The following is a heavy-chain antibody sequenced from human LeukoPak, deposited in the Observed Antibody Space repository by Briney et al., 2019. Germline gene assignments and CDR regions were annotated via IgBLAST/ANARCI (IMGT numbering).Heavy chain of an antibody. Sequence: GRSLRLSCAASGFTFSSYAMHWVRQAPGKGLEWVAVISYDGSNKYYADSVKGRFTISRDNSKNKLYLQMNSLRAEDTAVYYCARDPYCGGDCYHFDYWGQGTLVTVSS. CDR2: ISYDGSNK. CDR3: ARDPYCGGDCYHFDY. V-gene: IGHV3-30-3*01. J-gene: IGHJ4*02. CDR1: GFTFSSYA. D-gene: IGHD2-21*02.